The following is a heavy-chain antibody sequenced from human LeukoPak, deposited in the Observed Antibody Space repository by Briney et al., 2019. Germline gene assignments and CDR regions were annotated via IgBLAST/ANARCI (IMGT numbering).Heavy chain of an antibody. V-gene: IGHV1-24*01. CDR1: EYTLTELS. D-gene: IGHD3-22*01. J-gene: IGHJ1*01. CDR3: ATVSYYYDSSGYQGYFRH. CDR2: FDPEDGET. Sequence: GASVQVSCKVSEYTLTELSMHWVRQAPGKGLEWMGGFDPEDGETIYAQKFQGRVTMTEDTSTDTAYMELSSLRSEDTAMYYCATVSYYYDSSGYQGYFRHWGQGTLVTVSS.